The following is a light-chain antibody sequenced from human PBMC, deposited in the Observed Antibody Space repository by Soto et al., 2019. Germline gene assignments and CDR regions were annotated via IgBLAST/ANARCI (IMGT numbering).Light chain of an antibody. CDR3: CSYAGSSTYV. CDR2: EVN. CDR1: SSEVGYYNL. V-gene: IGLV2-23*02. Sequence: QSVLTQPASVSGSPGQSITISCTGTSSEVGYYNLVSWYQHHPGKAPKLIIYEVNKRPSGVSNRFSGSKSGNTASLTISGLQAEDEADYHCCSYAGSSTYVFGTGTKLTV. J-gene: IGLJ1*01.